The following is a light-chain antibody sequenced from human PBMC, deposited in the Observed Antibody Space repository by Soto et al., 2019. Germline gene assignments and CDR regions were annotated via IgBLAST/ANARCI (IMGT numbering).Light chain of an antibody. CDR1: QSVSSN. CDR3: QEYGTSPST. Sequence: EIVMTQSPATLSVSPGDRATFSCRASQSVSSNLAWYQQKPGQAPRLLIYGASTRATGIPDRFSGSGSGTDFTLTISRLEPEDFAVYYCQEYGTSPSTFGQGTKVDIK. CDR2: GAS. J-gene: IGKJ1*01. V-gene: IGKV3-20*01.